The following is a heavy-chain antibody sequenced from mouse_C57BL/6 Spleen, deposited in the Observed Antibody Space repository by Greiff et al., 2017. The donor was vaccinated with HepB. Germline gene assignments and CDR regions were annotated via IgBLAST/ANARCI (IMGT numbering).Heavy chain of an antibody. J-gene: IGHJ2*01. Sequence: QVQLQQSGAELVRPGTSVRMSCKASGYTFTNYWIGWAKQRPGHGLEWIGDIYPGGGYTNYNEKFKGKATLTADKSSSTAYMQFSSLTSEDSAIYYCARERNPHYFDYWGQGTTLTVSS. CDR3: ARERNPHYFDY. CDR2: IYPGGGYT. V-gene: IGHV1-63*01. CDR1: GYTFTNYW.